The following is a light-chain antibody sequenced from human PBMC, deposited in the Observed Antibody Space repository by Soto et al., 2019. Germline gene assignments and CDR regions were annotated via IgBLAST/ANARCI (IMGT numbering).Light chain of an antibody. Sequence: EIVLTQSPGTLSLSPGERATLSCRASQSVSSYLAWYQQKPAQAPRLLIFGASSRATGIPDRFSGSGSGTDFTLTISRLEPEDFAVYYCQQYGSSSRTFGQGNKVEIK. J-gene: IGKJ1*01. CDR2: GAS. V-gene: IGKV3-20*01. CDR1: QSVSSY. CDR3: QQYGSSSRT.